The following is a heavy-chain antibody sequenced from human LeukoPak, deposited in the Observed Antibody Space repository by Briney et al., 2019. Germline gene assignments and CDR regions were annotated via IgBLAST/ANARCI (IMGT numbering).Heavy chain of an antibody. CDR3: AKGDGYNYDNWFDP. CDR2: ISDSGGST. J-gene: IGHJ5*02. CDR1: GLTFNNYA. D-gene: IGHD5-24*01. Sequence: PGGSLRLSCAASGLTFNNYALSWVRQAPGQGPEWVSAISDSGGSTYYADSVKGRFTISRDNSQNTLYLQMNSLRAEDTAVYYCAKGDGYNYDNWFDPWGQGTLVTVSS. V-gene: IGHV3-23*01.